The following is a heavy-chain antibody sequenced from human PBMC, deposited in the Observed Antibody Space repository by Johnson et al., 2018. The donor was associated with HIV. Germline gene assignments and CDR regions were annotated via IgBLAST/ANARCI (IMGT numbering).Heavy chain of an antibody. CDR3: ARDRCSSTTCLDAFDI. V-gene: IGHV3-30-3*01. J-gene: IGHJ3*02. CDR2: ISSDGTNK. Sequence: QVQLVESGGGVVQPGGSLRLSCAASGFTFTSYTIHWVRQAPGKGLEWVALISSDGTNKYYADSVKDRFTISRDNSKNTLYVEMNSLRVEDTALYYCARDRCSSTTCLDAFDIWGQGTMVTVSS. CDR1: GFTFTSYT. D-gene: IGHD2-2*01.